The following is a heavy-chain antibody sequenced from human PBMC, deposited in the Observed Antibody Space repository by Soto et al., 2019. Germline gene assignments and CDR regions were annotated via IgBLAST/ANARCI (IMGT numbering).Heavy chain of an antibody. CDR2: ISGSGSST. CDR1: GFTFSSYA. J-gene: IGHJ6*02. V-gene: IGHV3-23*01. Sequence: GGSLRLSCAASGFTFSSYAMSWVRQAPGKGLEWVSAISGSGSSTNYADSVKGRFTISRDNAKNTLYLQMNSLRAEDTAVYYCARDQDIYSSGWYGWGYYYGMDVWGQGTTVTVS. CDR3: ARDQDIYSSGWYGWGYYYGMDV. D-gene: IGHD6-19*01.